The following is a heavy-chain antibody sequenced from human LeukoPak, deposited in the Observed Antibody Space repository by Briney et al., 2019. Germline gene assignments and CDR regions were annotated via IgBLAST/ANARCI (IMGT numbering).Heavy chain of an antibody. CDR3: ARGGNLGAYDY. CDR2: ISSSSSYI. Sequence: PGGSLRLFCAAYGFSLSSARMNCVSQARGKGMEWVSSISSSSSYIYYADSVKGRFTISRDNAKNSLYLQMNSLRAEDTAVYYCARGGNLGAYDYLCQGTLVAIAS. V-gene: IGHV3-21*01. J-gene: IGHJ4*02. D-gene: IGHD1-26*01. CDR1: GFSLSSAR.